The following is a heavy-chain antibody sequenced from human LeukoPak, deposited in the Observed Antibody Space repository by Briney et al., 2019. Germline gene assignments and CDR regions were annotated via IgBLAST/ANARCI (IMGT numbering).Heavy chain of an antibody. Sequence: PGGSLRLSCAASGFTFSSYGMHWVRQAPGKGLEWVAFIRYDGSNKYYADSVKGRFTISRDNSKNTLYLQMNSLRAEDTAVYYCAKDTYYYDNSGYSGAFDIWGQGTMVTVSS. D-gene: IGHD3-22*01. CDR1: GFTFSSYG. J-gene: IGHJ3*02. CDR2: IRYDGSNK. V-gene: IGHV3-30*02. CDR3: AKDTYYYDNSGYSGAFDI.